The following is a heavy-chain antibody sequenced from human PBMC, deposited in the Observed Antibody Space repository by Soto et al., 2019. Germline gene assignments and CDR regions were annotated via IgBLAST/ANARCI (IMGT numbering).Heavy chain of an antibody. J-gene: IGHJ4*02. CDR1: GYTFTSYG. Sequence: AASVKVSCKXSGYTFTSYGISWVRQAPGQGLEWMGWISAYNGNTNYAQKLQGRVTMTTDTSTSTAYMELRSLRSDDTAVYYCARVGIFGVVTDFDYWGQGTLVTSPQ. D-gene: IGHD3-3*01. V-gene: IGHV1-18*04. CDR3: ARVGIFGVVTDFDY. CDR2: ISAYNGNT.